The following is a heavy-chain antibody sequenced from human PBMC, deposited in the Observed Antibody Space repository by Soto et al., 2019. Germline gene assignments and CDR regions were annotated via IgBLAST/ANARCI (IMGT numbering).Heavy chain of an antibody. Sequence: PSETLSLTCTVSGGSISSGDYYWSWIRQPPGKGLEWIGYIYYSGSTYYNPSLKSRVTISVDTSKNQFSLKLSSVTAADTAVYYCARNNYYDSSGYLDYWGQGTLVTVS. V-gene: IGHV4-30-4*01. CDR1: GGSISSGDYY. CDR2: IYYSGST. CDR3: ARNNYYDSSGYLDY. J-gene: IGHJ4*02. D-gene: IGHD3-22*01.